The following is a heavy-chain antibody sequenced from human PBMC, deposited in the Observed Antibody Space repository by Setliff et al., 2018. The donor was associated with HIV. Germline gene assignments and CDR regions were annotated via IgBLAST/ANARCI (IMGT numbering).Heavy chain of an antibody. CDR3: ARSIHGGGSEPFDT. V-gene: IGHV4-4*07. CDR2: IYYVGWS. J-gene: IGHJ5*02. CDR1: GASLQSYY. D-gene: IGHD3-10*01. Sequence: PSETLSLTCSVSGASLQSYYWSWIRQPAGKGLQWIGRIYYVGWSKYNPSLEDRVTMSVDTSNNQFSLSPRSVTAADTAIYYCARSIHGGGSEPFDTWGQGILVTVSS.